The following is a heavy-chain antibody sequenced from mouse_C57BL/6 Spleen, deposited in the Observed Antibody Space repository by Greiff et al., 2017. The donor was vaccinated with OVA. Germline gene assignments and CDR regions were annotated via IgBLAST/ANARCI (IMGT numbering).Heavy chain of an antibody. CDR1: GFTFSDYG. CDR3: ARNWDDYCDY. CDR2: ISSGSSTI. D-gene: IGHD4-1*01. Sequence: EVKVVESGGGLVKPGGSLTLSCAASGFTFSDYGMHWVRQAPEKGLEWVAYISSGSSTIYYADTVKGRFTISRDNAKNTLFLQMTSLRSEDTAMYYCARNWDDYCDYWGQGTTLTVSS. V-gene: IGHV5-17*01. J-gene: IGHJ2*01.